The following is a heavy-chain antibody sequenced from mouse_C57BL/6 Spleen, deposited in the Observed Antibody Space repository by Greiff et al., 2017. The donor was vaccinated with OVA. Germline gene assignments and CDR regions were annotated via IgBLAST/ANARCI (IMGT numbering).Heavy chain of an antibody. CDR1: GYTFTSYW. J-gene: IGHJ2*01. CDR2: IHPNSGST. D-gene: IGHD3-1*01. CDR3: ARGVAGGDRGYYFDY. V-gene: IGHV1-64*01. Sequence: VQLQQPGAELVKPGASVKLSCKASGYTFTSYWMHWVKQRPGQGLEWIGMIHPNSGSTNYNEKFKSKATLTVDKSSSTAYMQLSSLTSEDSAVYYCARGVAGGDRGYYFDYWGQGTTLTVSS.